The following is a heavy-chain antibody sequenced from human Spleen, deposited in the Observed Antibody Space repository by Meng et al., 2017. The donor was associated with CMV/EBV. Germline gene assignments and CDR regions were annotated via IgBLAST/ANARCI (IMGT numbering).Heavy chain of an antibody. D-gene: IGHD2-15*01. Sequence: GESLKISCAASGFTFSSYAMSWVRQAPGKGLEWVSTISGSGDGTYYADSVKGRFTISRDNSKNTLYLQMNSLRAEDTAVYYCENHPGVVLYHYGMDVWGQGTTVTVSS. J-gene: IGHJ6*02. V-gene: IGHV3-23*01. CDR2: ISGSGDGT. CDR3: ENHPGVVLYHYGMDV. CDR1: GFTFSSYA.